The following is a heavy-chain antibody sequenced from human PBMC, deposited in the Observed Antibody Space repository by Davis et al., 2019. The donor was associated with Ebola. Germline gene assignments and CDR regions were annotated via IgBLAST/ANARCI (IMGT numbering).Heavy chain of an antibody. CDR2: INAGNGNT. CDR1: GYTFTSYA. Sequence: ASVKVSCKASGYTFTSYAMHWVRQAPGQRLEWMGWINAGNGNTKYSQKFQGRVTITRDTSASTAYMELSSLRSEDTAVYYCARVQWPMRELPLFDYWGQGTLVTVSS. D-gene: IGHD1-26*01. CDR3: ARVQWPMRELPLFDY. V-gene: IGHV1-3*01. J-gene: IGHJ4*02.